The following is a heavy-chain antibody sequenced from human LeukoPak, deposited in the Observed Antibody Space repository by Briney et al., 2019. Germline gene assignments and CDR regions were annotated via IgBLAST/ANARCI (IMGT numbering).Heavy chain of an antibody. Sequence: SETLSLTCTVSDYSISSGYYWSWIRQPPGKGLEWIGNIYHSGSTYYNPSLKSRLTISVDTSKNQFSLKLSSVTAADTAVYYCASDGGAFKDFDYWGQGALVTVSS. V-gene: IGHV4-38-2*02. CDR1: DYSISSGYY. J-gene: IGHJ4*02. CDR2: IYHSGST. CDR3: ASDGGAFKDFDY. D-gene: IGHD2-15*01.